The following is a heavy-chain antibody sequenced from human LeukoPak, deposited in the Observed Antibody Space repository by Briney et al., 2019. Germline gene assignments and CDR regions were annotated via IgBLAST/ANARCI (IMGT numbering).Heavy chain of an antibody. J-gene: IGHJ4*02. CDR3: ARGTWGGATKI. CDR1: GYTFTIYY. Sequence: ASVTVSFTASGYTFTIYYMHWVRQAPGQGLEWMGIINPSGGSTSYAQKFQGRVTMTRDTSTSTVYMELSSLRSEDTAVYYCARGTWGGATKIWGQGTLVTVSS. CDR2: INPSGGST. V-gene: IGHV1-46*01. D-gene: IGHD3-16*01.